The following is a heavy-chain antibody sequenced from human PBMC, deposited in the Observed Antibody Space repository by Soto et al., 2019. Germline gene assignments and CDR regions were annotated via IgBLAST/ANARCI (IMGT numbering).Heavy chain of an antibody. V-gene: IGHV3-23*01. CDR1: GFTFSHYA. J-gene: IGHJ6*02. CDR2: XXXXGDMT. Sequence: EVQLLESGGGWVQPGGSLRLSCAASGFTFSHYAMSWVRQALGKGPEWXXVXXXXGDMTYYADSVKGRFTISRDNSEXXXXXXXXXXXXXXXXXXXXXXXXXXXXXXXXXXXXXXXLDVRGQGTTVTVSS. CDR3: XXXXXXXXXXXXXXXXXXXLDV.